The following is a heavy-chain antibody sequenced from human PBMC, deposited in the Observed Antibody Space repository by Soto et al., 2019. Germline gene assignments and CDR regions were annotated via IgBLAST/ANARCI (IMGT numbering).Heavy chain of an antibody. CDR3: AKIGIFGVVIRCVFDS. CDR1: GFTFRNYA. V-gene: IGHV3-23*01. CDR2: LIGSGSST. J-gene: IGHJ4*02. D-gene: IGHD3-3*01. Sequence: EVQLLESGGGPVQPGGSLRLSCAASGFTFRNYALGWVRQAPGKGLEWDSSLIGSGSSTYYADSVKGRFTISRDNSKNTLYLQMDSLRAEDTAVYYCAKIGIFGVVIRCVFDSWGQGSLVTVSS.